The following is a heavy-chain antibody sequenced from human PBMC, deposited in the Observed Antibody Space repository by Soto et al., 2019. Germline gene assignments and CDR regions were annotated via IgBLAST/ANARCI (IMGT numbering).Heavy chain of an antibody. Sequence: PGGSLRLSCAASGFTFSSYSMNWVRQAPGKGLEWVSYTSSSSSTIYYADSVKGRFTISRDNAKNSLYLQMNSLRDEDTAVYYCARDPNTIFGVATAHFDYWGQGTLVTVSS. D-gene: IGHD3-3*01. CDR2: TSSSSSTI. CDR1: GFTFSSYS. CDR3: ARDPNTIFGVATAHFDY. J-gene: IGHJ4*02. V-gene: IGHV3-48*02.